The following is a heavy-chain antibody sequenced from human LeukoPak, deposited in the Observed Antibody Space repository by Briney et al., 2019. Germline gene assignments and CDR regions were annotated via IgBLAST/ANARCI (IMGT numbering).Heavy chain of an antibody. D-gene: IGHD3-10*01. J-gene: IGHJ1*01. CDR1: GFTFSSYG. CDR3: AKEGQQAYVSCLQH. Sequence: PGGSLRLSCAASGFTFSSYGMHWVRQAPGKGLEWVAVISYDGSNKYYADSVKGRFTISRDNSKNTLYLQMNSLRAEDTAVYYCAKEGQQAYVSCLQHWGQGTLVTVSS. V-gene: IGHV3-30*18. CDR2: ISYDGSNK.